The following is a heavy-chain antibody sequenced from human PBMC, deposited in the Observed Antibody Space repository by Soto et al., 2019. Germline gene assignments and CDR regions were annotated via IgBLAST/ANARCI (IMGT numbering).Heavy chain of an antibody. J-gene: IGHJ3*02. Sequence: PGGSLRLSCAASGFTFSSYAMSWVRQAPGKGLEWVSAISGSGGSTYYADSVKGRFTISRDNSKNTLYLQMNSLRAEDTAVYYSAKGTIVVVPAAKGRHAFDIWGQGTMVTVSS. CDR3: AKGTIVVVPAAKGRHAFDI. CDR2: ISGSGGST. D-gene: IGHD2-2*01. V-gene: IGHV3-23*01. CDR1: GFTFSSYA.